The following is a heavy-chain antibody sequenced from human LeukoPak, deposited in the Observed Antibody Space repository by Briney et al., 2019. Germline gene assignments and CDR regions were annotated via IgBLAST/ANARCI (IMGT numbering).Heavy chain of an antibody. J-gene: IGHJ4*02. CDR1: GGSFSGYY. CDR2: INHSGST. D-gene: IGHD5-18*01. CDR3: ARRGRGYSYGSQPIDY. Sequence: SETLSLTCAVYGGSFSGYYWSWIRQPPGKGLEWIGEINHSGSTNYNPSLKSRVTISVDTSKNRFSLKLSSVTAADTAVYYCARRGRGYSYGSQPIDYWGQGTLVTVSS. V-gene: IGHV4-34*01.